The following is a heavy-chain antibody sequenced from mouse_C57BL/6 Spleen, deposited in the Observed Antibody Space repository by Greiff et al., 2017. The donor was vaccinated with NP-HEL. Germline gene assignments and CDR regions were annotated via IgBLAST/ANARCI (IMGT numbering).Heavy chain of an antibody. D-gene: IGHD1-1*01. V-gene: IGHV5-17*01. Sequence: EVQLVESGGGLVKPGGSLKLSCAASGFTFSDYGMHWVRQAPEKGLEWVAYISSGSSTIYYADTVKGRFTISRDNAKNTLFLQMTSLRSEDTAMYYCARTDYYGSSNWYFDVWGTGTTVTVSS. CDR1: GFTFSDYG. CDR2: ISSGSSTI. CDR3: ARTDYYGSSNWYFDV. J-gene: IGHJ1*03.